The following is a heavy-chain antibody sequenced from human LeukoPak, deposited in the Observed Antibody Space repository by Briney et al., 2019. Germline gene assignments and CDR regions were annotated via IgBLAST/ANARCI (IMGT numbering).Heavy chain of an antibody. CDR1: GFTFSSYA. Sequence: GGSLRLSCAASGFTFSSYAMSWVRQAPGKGLEWVSAISGGGGSTYYADSVKGRFTISRDNSKNTLYLQMNSLRAEDTAVYYCAKERSFVDTAMVAFDYWGQGTLVTVSS. CDR2: ISGGGGST. V-gene: IGHV3-23*01. D-gene: IGHD5-18*01. CDR3: AKERSFVDTAMVAFDY. J-gene: IGHJ4*02.